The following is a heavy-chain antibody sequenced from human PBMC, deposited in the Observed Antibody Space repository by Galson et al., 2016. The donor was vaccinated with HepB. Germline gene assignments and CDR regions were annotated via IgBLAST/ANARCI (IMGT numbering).Heavy chain of an antibody. Sequence: SLRLSCAASGFTFSYYWMHWVRQAPGKGLEWVANIIQEGHDKNYVESVEGRFTISRDNAKNSVFLQMDSLRVEDTAVYYCARGIDSKREVAGKVYYYYGLDVWGQGTTVTVSS. CDR2: IIQEGHDK. V-gene: IGHV3-7*01. D-gene: IGHD6-19*01. J-gene: IGHJ6*02. CDR3: ARGIDSKREVAGKVYYYYGLDV. CDR1: GFTFSYYW.